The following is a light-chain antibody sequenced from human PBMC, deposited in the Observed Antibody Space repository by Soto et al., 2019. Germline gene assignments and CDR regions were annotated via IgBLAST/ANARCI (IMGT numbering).Light chain of an antibody. CDR1: QSVSSY. J-gene: IGKJ4*01. Sequence: EIVLTQSPATLSLSPGERATLSCRASQSVSSYLAWYQQKPGQAPRLLIYDASTRATGIPARFSGSGSWTDFTLTISSLEPEDLAVYYCQQRSNWPPLTFGGGTKVEIK. CDR3: QQRSNWPPLT. V-gene: IGKV3-11*01. CDR2: DAS.